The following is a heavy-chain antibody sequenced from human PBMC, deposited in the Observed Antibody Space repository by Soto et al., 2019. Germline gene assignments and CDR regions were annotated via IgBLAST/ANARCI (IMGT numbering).Heavy chain of an antibody. CDR3: AKDGITTPYDFWSGYYGL. Sequence: GGSLRLSCAASGFTFSSYGMHWVRQAPGKGLEWVAVISYDGSAGSTYYADSVKGRFTISRDNSKNTLYLQMNSLRAEDTAVYYCAKDGITTPYDFWSGYYGLWGQGTMVTVPS. V-gene: IGHV3-30*18. D-gene: IGHD3-3*01. CDR1: GFTFSSYG. J-gene: IGHJ3*01. CDR2: ISYDGSAGST.